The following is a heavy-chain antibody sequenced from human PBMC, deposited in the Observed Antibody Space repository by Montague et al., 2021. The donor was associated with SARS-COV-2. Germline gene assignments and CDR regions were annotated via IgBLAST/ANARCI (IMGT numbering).Heavy chain of an antibody. J-gene: IGHJ4*02. CDR1: GFSFGDYA. Sequence: SLRLSCPASGFSFGDYAMHWVRLAPGQGLEWVSGISRDSDKIGYGDSVKGRFIVSRDNAKNSLYLQMNSVRIDDTALYFCAKDVLSVPAAGGVFDSWGQGTLVAVSS. CDR3: AKDVLSVPAAGGVFDS. D-gene: IGHD6-13*01. CDR2: ISRDSDKI. V-gene: IGHV3-9*01.